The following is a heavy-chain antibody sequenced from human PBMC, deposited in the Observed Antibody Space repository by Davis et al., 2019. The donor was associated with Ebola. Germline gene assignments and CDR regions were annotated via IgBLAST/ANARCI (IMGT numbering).Heavy chain of an antibody. CDR2: INHSGST. CDR3: ARGLYRYYYDSSGYPYYFDY. J-gene: IGHJ4*02. V-gene: IGHV4-34*01. D-gene: IGHD3-22*01. Sequence: MPSETLSLTCGVYGGSFSGYYWSWIRQPPGKGLEWIGEINHSGSTNYNPSLKSRVTISEDTSKNQFSLKLSSVTAADTAVYYCARGLYRYYYDSSGYPYYFDYWGQGTLVTVSS. CDR1: GGSFSGYY.